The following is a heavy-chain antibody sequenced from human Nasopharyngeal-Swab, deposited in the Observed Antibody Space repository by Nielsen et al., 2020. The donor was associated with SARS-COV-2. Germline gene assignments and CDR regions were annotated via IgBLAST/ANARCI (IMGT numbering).Heavy chain of an antibody. J-gene: IGHJ3*02. CDR2: ISSSSSYI. CDR3: ARDNDAFDI. Sequence: WIAQPPGKGLEWVSSISSSSSYIYYADSVKGRFTISRDNAKNSLYLQMNSLRAEDTAVYYCARDNDAFDIWGQGTMVTVSS. V-gene: IGHV3-21*01.